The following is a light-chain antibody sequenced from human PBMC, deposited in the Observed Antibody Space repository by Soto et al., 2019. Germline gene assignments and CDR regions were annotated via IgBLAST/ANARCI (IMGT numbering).Light chain of an antibody. Sequence: EIVLTQSPATLSLSPGERATLSCRARQSVSSYLAWYQQKPGQAPRLLIYDASNRATGIPARFSGSGSGTDFTLNISSLEPEEFAVYYCQQRSNWPLTFGGGTKVEIK. CDR3: QQRSNWPLT. J-gene: IGKJ4*01. V-gene: IGKV3-11*01. CDR2: DAS. CDR1: QSVSSY.